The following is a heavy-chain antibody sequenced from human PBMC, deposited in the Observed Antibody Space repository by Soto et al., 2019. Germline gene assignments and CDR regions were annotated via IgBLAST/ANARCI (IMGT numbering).Heavy chain of an antibody. V-gene: IGHV1-2*02. D-gene: IGHD3-22*01. J-gene: IGHJ4*02. Sequence: GASVKVSCKASGYTFTGYYMHWVRQAPGQGLEWMGWINPNSGGTNYAQKFQGRVTMTRDTSISTAYMELSRLRSDDTAVYYCARDFYYDSSGYYEDYWGQGTLVTVSS. CDR1: GYTFTGYY. CDR2: INPNSGGT. CDR3: ARDFYYDSSGYYEDY.